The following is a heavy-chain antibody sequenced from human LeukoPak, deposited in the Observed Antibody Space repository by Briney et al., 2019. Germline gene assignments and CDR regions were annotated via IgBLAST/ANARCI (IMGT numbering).Heavy chain of an antibody. V-gene: IGHV3-30-3*01. Sequence: GGSLRLSCAASGFSFSSYAMHWVRQAPGKGLEWVAVISYDGSNNYYADSVKGRFTISRDNSKNTLYLQMNSLRAEDTAVYYCARDQGPYSSGWFLNYYYGMDVWGQGTTVTVSS. J-gene: IGHJ6*02. D-gene: IGHD6-19*01. CDR1: GFSFSSYA. CDR3: ARDQGPYSSGWFLNYYYGMDV. CDR2: ISYDGSNN.